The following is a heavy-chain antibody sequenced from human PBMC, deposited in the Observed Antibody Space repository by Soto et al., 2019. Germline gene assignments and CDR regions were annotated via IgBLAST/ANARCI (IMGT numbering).Heavy chain of an antibody. Sequence: SETLSLTCTVSGGSISSYYWSWIRQPPGKGLEWIGYIYYSGSTNYNPSLKSRVTISVDTSKNQFSLKLSSVTAADTAVYYCARLQFLEWLVSEGPDYWGQGTLVTVSS. CDR2: IYYSGST. CDR3: ARLQFLEWLVSEGPDY. D-gene: IGHD3-3*01. CDR1: GGSISSYY. J-gene: IGHJ4*02. V-gene: IGHV4-59*08.